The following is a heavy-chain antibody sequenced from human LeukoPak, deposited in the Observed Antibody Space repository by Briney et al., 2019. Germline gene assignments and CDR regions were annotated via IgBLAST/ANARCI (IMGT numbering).Heavy chain of an antibody. Sequence: GGSLRLSCAASGFTFSDAWMAWVRQVPGKGLEWVSSISSSSSYIYYADSVKGRFTISRDNAKNSLYLQMNSLRAEDTAVYYCARRDSSGYYYYYPLDYWGQGTLVTVSS. D-gene: IGHD3-22*01. V-gene: IGHV3-21*01. CDR2: ISSSSSYI. CDR1: GFTFSDAW. J-gene: IGHJ4*02. CDR3: ARRDSSGYYYYYPLDY.